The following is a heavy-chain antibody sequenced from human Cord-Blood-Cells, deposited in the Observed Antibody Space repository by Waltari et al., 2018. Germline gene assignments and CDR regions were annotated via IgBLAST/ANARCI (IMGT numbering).Heavy chain of an antibody. J-gene: IGHJ3*02. Sequence: EVQLVESGGGLVQPGRSLRLSCAASGFTFDAYAMHWVRQAPGKGLEWVSGISWNSGSIGYADSVKGRFTISRDNAKNSLYLQMNSLRAEDMALYYCAKELAGAFDIWGQGTMVTVSS. CDR2: ISWNSGSI. CDR3: AKELAGAFDI. CDR1: GFTFDAYA. D-gene: IGHD2-15*01. V-gene: IGHV3-9*03.